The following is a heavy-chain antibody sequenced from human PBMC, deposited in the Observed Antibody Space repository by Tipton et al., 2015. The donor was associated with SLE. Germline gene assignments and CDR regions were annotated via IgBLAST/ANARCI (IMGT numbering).Heavy chain of an antibody. J-gene: IGHJ6*02. V-gene: IGHV3-64*04. D-gene: IGHD6-19*01. Sequence: SLRLSCAASGFSFISYAMYWVRQAPGKGLEYVSDISTDGVRTYYADSVKGRFTISRDNSKNTLYLQMNSLRAEDTAVYYCAKEGSGYSIVWYGGYYYGMDGCGQGTTVTVSS. CDR1: GFSFISYA. CDR2: ISTDGVRT. CDR3: AKEGSGYSIVWYGGYYYGMDG.